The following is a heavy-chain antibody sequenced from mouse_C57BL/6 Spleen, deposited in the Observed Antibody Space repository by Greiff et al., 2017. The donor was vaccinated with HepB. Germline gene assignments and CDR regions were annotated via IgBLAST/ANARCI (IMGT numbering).Heavy chain of an antibody. J-gene: IGHJ2*01. V-gene: IGHV3-6*01. CDR3: AREGFYDYDGDY. CDR1: GYSITSGYY. D-gene: IGHD2-4*01. Sequence: EVKLMESGPGLVKPSQSLSLTCSVTGYSITSGYYWNWIRQFPGNKLEWMGYISYDGSNNYNPSLKNRISITRDTSKNQFFLKLNSVTTEDTATYYCAREGFYDYDGDYWGQGTTLTVSS. CDR2: ISYDGSN.